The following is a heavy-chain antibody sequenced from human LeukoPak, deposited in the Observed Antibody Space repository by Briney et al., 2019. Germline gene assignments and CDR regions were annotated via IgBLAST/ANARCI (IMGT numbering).Heavy chain of an antibody. CDR3: ARASMIVSDY. CDR1: GFTFSSYA. Sequence: GGSLRLSCAASGFTFSSYAMSWVRQAPGKGLEWVSAISGSGGSTYYADSVKGRFTISRDNAKNSLYLQMNSLRAEDTAVYYCARASMIVSDYWGQGTLVTVSS. CDR2: ISGSGGST. V-gene: IGHV3-23*01. D-gene: IGHD3-22*01. J-gene: IGHJ4*02.